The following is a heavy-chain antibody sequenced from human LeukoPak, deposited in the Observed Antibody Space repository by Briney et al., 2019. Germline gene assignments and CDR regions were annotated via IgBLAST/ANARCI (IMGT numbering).Heavy chain of an antibody. CDR3: AKEHGDQRDY. J-gene: IGHJ4*02. Sequence: GGSLRLSCAASGFTVSSNYMAWVRQAPGKGLEWVSVSYGGGTTYYADSVKGRFTISRDNSKNTLYLQMNSLRAEDTAVYYCAKEHGDQRDYWGQGTLVTVSS. V-gene: IGHV3-53*01. CDR2: SYGGGTT. CDR1: GFTVSSNY. D-gene: IGHD4-17*01.